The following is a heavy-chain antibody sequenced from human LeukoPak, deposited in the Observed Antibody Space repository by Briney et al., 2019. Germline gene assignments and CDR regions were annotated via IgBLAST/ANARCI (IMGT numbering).Heavy chain of an antibody. J-gene: IGHJ4*02. CDR1: GYSFTSYW. V-gene: IGHV5-51*01. D-gene: IGHD6-19*01. Sequence: GESLKISRKGSGYSFTSYWIGWVRQMPGKGLEWMGIIYPGDSDTRYSPSFQGQVTISADKSISTAYLQWSSLKASDTAMYYCARSGSSGWYKGYFDYWGQGTLVTVSS. CDR3: ARSGSSGWYKGYFDY. CDR2: IYPGDSDT.